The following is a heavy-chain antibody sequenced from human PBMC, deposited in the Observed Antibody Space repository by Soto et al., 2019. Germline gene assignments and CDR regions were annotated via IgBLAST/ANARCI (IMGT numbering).Heavy chain of an antibody. CDR1: GFIFTNYA. CDR3: VREGRGSFDF. CDR2: IGGRGNRA. Sequence: GGSLRLSCAASGFIFTNYAMNWVRQAPGKGLEWASVIGGRGNRAYYADSVQGRLTIPRDNSKNTLSLQMSSLTADDTAIYYCVREGRGSFDFWGRGTMVTVSS. V-gene: IGHV3-23*01. J-gene: IGHJ3*01. D-gene: IGHD5-12*01.